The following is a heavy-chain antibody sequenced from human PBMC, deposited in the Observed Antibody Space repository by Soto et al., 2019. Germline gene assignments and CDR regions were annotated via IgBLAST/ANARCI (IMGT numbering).Heavy chain of an antibody. V-gene: IGHV4-4*07. CDR2: IYTSGST. CDR3: AGGLYYDSSGYYCLDY. D-gene: IGHD3-22*01. J-gene: IGHJ4*02. Sequence: PSETLSLTCTVSGGSISSYYWSWIRQPAGKGLEWIGRIYTSGSTNYNPSLKSRVTMSGDTSKNQFSLKLSSVTAADTAVYYCAGGLYYDSSGYYCLDYWGQGTLVTVSS. CDR1: GGSISSYY.